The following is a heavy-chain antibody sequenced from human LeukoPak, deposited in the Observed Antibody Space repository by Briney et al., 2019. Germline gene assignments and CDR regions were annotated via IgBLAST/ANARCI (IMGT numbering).Heavy chain of an antibody. CDR3: ARGRFTISD. Sequence: SETLSLTCAVYGGSFSGYYWSWIRQPPGKGLEWIGEINHSGSTNYNPSLKSRVTISVDTSKNQFSLKLSSVTAADTAVYYCARGRFTISDWGQGTLVTVSS. J-gene: IGHJ4*02. D-gene: IGHD3-9*01. CDR2: INHSGST. V-gene: IGHV4-34*01. CDR1: GGSFSGYY.